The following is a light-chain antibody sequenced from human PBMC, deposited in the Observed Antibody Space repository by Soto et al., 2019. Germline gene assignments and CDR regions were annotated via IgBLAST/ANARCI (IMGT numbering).Light chain of an antibody. CDR1: QSVSSGY. CDR2: DAS. V-gene: IGKV3-20*01. J-gene: IGKJ2*03. Sequence: EIVLTQSPGTLSLSPGEIATLSCRASQSVSSGYLAWYQQRPGQAPRLLMYDASIRATGIPDRFIGSGSGTDFTLTISRLEPEDFAVYYCQQYGNSPPFSFGQGTKLEIK. CDR3: QQYGNSPPFS.